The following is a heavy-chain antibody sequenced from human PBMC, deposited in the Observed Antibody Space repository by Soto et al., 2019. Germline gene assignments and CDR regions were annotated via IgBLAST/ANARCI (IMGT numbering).Heavy chain of an antibody. V-gene: IGHV3-11*01. CDR1: GFTFSDYY. J-gene: IGHJ4*02. CDR3: ARRRYGSGSSDF. D-gene: IGHD3-10*01. Sequence: QVQLVESGGGLVKPRGSLRLSCAASGFTFSDYYMNWIRQAPGKGLEWVSHISSSGSSIDYGDSVRGRFTISRDNAKKSLYLQMTSLRVEDTAVYYCARRRYGSGSSDFWDQGTLVTVSS. CDR2: ISSSGSSI.